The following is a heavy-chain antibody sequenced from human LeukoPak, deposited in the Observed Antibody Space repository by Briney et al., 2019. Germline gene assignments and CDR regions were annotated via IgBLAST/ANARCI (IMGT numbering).Heavy chain of an antibody. D-gene: IGHD2-15*01. V-gene: IGHV3-23*01. CDR2: ISGSGGST. CDR1: GFTFSSDA. Sequence: QPGGSLRLSCAASGFTFSSDAMSWVRQAPGKGLEWVSAISGSGGSTYYADSVKGRFTISRDNSKNTLYLQMNSLRAEDTAVYYCARDGGDIVQVTSSYYYMGVWGKRTTVTASS. CDR3: ARDGGDIVQVTSSYYYMGV. J-gene: IGHJ6*03.